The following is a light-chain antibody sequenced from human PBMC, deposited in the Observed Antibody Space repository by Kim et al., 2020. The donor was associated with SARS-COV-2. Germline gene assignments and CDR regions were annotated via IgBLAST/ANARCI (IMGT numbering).Light chain of an antibody. CDR3: NSRDSSGNHNWV. CDR1: SLRSYY. Sequence: SSELTQDPAVSVALGQTVRITCQGDSLRSYYASWYQQKPGQAPVLVIYGKNNRPSGIPDRFSGSSSGNTASLTITGAQAEDEADYYCNSRDSSGNHNWV. V-gene: IGLV3-19*01. J-gene: IGLJ3*02. CDR2: GKN.